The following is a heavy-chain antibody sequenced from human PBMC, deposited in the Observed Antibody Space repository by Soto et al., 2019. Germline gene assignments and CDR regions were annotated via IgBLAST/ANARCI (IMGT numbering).Heavy chain of an antibody. D-gene: IGHD2-2*01. Sequence: LQLQESGSGLVKPSQTLSLTCAFSGGSISSGGYSWSWIRQPPVKGLEWIGYIYHSGSTYYNPALKSRVTMSVDRSKNQFSLKLSSVTAADTAVYYCARVPDRWGQGTLVTVSS. CDR1: GGSISSGGYS. CDR3: ARVPDR. V-gene: IGHV4-30-2*01. CDR2: IYHSGST. J-gene: IGHJ5*02.